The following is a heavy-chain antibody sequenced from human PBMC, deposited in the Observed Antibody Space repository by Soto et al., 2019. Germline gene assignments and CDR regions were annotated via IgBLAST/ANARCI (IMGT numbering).Heavy chain of an antibody. CDR2: IYYSGST. V-gene: IGHV4-59*08. J-gene: IGHJ3*02. CDR1: GGSISSYY. D-gene: IGHD1-26*01. CDR3: ATRWGSAFDI. Sequence: SETLSLTCTVSGGSISSYYWSWIRQPPGKGLEWIGYIYYSGSTNYNPSLKSRVTISVDTSKNQFSLKLSSVTTADTAVYYCATRWGSAFDIWRPRTMVTVS.